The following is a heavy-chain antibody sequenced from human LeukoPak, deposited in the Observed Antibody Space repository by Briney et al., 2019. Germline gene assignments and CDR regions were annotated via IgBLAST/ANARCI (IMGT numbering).Heavy chain of an antibody. J-gene: IGHJ4*02. CDR2: ISGSSTTT. CDR3: AKLGHLVPEN. CDR1: GFTFSSYA. V-gene: IGHV3-23*01. D-gene: IGHD6-6*01. Sequence: GGSLRLSCAASGFTFSSYAMAWVRQAPGKGLEWVSTISGSSTTTYYADSVKGRFTISRDNTGNALSLQMNSLRVEDTAVYYCAKLGHLVPENWGRGALVTVSS.